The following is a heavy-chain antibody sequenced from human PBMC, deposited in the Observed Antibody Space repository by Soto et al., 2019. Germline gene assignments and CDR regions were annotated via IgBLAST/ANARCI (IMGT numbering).Heavy chain of an antibody. D-gene: IGHD3-3*01. Sequence: SVKVSCKASGGTFSSYAISWVRQAPGQGLEWMGGIIAINGTANYAQKFQGRVTITADASTSTAYMELRSLRSDDTAVYYCARGWVGTYDFWSGSEKYFDYWGQGALVTVSS. J-gene: IGHJ4*02. V-gene: IGHV1-69*13. CDR2: IIAINGTA. CDR3: ARGWVGTYDFWSGSEKYFDY. CDR1: GGTFSSYA.